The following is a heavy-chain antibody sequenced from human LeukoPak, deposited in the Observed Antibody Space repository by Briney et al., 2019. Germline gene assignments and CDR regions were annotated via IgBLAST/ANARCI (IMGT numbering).Heavy chain of an antibody. CDR1: GYTFTGYY. J-gene: IGHJ4*02. CDR2: INPNTGGT. V-gene: IGHV1-2*02. D-gene: IGHD4-17*01. Sequence: GASVKVSCKASGYTFTGYYMYWVRKAPGQGLEWMGWINPNTGGTIYAQKFQGRVTMTRDRSITTAYMELSRLRSDDTAVYYCARARDMSYGDFPLGSWGQGTLVTVSS. CDR3: ARARDMSYGDFPLGS.